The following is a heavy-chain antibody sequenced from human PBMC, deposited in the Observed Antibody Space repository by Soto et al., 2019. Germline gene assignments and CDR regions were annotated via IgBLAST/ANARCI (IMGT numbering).Heavy chain of an antibody. CDR3: TRDYRTFDY. J-gene: IGHJ4*02. CDR1: GFTFSNAW. Sequence: PGGSLRLSCAASGFTFSNAWINWVRQAPGKGLEWVGFIRSKAYGGTTEYAAPVKGRFTISRDDSKSIAYLQMNSLKTEDTAVYYCTRDYRTFDYWGQGTLVTVSS. D-gene: IGHD3-16*02. CDR2: IRSKAYGGTT. V-gene: IGHV3-15*07.